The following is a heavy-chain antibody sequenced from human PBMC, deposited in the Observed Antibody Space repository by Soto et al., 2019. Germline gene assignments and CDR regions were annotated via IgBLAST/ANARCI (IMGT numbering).Heavy chain of an antibody. CDR3: ASAESWSIGVGVVATNWFDP. V-gene: IGHV4-31*03. D-gene: IGHD2-15*01. Sequence: VQLQESGPGLVKPSQTLSLTCTVSGGSISSGGYYWSWIRQHPGKGLEWIGYIYYSGSTYYNPSLRGRVTRSVDTSKNQCSLQLSSVTAAATAVYYCASAESWSIGVGVVATNWFDPWGQGTLVTVSS. CDR2: IYYSGST. CDR1: GGSISSGGYY. J-gene: IGHJ5*02.